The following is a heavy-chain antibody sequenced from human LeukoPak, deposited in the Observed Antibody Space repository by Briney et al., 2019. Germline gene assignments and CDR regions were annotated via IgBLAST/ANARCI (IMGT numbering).Heavy chain of an antibody. J-gene: IGHJ4*02. Sequence: GGSLRLSCAASGFSFSSYGMHWVRQAPGKGLEWVAVIWYDGSNKYHADSVKGRFTISRDNSKNSLYLQMNSLRAEDTAVYYCARDWHYGLDYWGQGTLVTVSS. CDR1: GFSFSSYG. CDR3: ARDWHYGLDY. CDR2: IWYDGSNK. V-gene: IGHV3-33*01. D-gene: IGHD3-10*01.